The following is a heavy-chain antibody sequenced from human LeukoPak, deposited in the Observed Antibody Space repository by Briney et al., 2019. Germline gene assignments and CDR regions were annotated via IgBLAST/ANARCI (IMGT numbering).Heavy chain of an antibody. CDR1: GDSISSYY. J-gene: IGHJ6*02. D-gene: IGHD3-16*01. V-gene: IGHV4-59*01. Sequence: SETLSLTCTVSGDSISSYYWSWIRQPPGKGLEWIGYIYYSGSTNYNPPLKSRVTISVDTSKNQFSLKLSSVTAADTAVYYCARLIDYCGMDVWGQGTTVTVSS. CDR3: ARLIDYCGMDV. CDR2: IYYSGST.